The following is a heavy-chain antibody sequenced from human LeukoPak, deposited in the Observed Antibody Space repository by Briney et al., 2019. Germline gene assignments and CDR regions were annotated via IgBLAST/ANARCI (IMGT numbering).Heavy chain of an antibody. Sequence: GGSLRLSCAASGFTFSSHGMSWVRQAPGKGLEWVSTISGSGDNTYYADSVKGRFTISRDNAKNSLYLQMNSLRAEDTALYYCARVGIAFDYFDYWGQGTLVTVSS. V-gene: IGHV3-23*01. CDR1: GFTFSSHG. CDR2: ISGSGDNT. D-gene: IGHD6-13*01. J-gene: IGHJ4*02. CDR3: ARVGIAFDYFDY.